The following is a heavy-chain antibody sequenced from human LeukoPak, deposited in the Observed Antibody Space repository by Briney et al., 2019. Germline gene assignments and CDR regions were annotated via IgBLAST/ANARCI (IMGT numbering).Heavy chain of an antibody. Sequence: SETLSLTCTVSGGSISSYYWSWIRQPPGKGLEWIGEINHSGSTNYNPSLKSRVTISVDTSKNQFSLKLSSVTAADTAVYYCAAKYNWFDPWGQGTLVTVSS. J-gene: IGHJ5*02. CDR3: AAKYNWFDP. CDR1: GGSISSYY. V-gene: IGHV4-34*01. CDR2: INHSGST.